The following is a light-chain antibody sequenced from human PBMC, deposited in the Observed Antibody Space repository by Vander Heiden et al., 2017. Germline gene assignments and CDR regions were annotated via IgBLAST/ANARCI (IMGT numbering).Light chain of an antibody. Sequence: DILMTESADSLAVPLGGRASNNCKSSQSVLYSSNKKNYLAWYQQKPGQPPKLLIYWASTRESGVPARFSGSGSGTDFTLTISSLQAEDVAVYYCQQYYSTPYTFGQGTKLEIK. CDR1: QSVLYSSNKKNY. CDR3: QQYYSTPYT. CDR2: WAS. J-gene: IGKJ2*01. V-gene: IGKV4-1*01.